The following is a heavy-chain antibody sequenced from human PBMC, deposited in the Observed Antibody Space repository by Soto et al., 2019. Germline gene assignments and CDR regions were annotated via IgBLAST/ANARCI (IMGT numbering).Heavy chain of an antibody. CDR3: AGWNCSGGSCYSGNYYYYYGMDV. V-gene: IGHV1-69*13. Sequence: GASVKVSCKASGGTFSSYAISWVRQAPGQGLEWMGGIIPIFGTANYAQKFQGRVTITADESTSTAYMELSSLRSEDTAVYYCAGWNCSGGSCYSGNYYYYYGMDVWGQGTTVTVSS. J-gene: IGHJ6*02. CDR1: GGTFSSYA. D-gene: IGHD2-15*01. CDR2: IIPIFGTA.